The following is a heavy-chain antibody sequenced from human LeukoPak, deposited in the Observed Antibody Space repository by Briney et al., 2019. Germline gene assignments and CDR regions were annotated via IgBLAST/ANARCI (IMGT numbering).Heavy chain of an antibody. D-gene: IGHD2-2*03. Sequence: SETLSLTCAVSGASISSSNWWSWVRQPPGKGLEWIGEIYHSGSTNYNPSLKSRVTISVDKSKNQFSLKLSSVTAADTAVYYCARDVGYCSSTSCWKYNWFDPWGQGTLVTVSA. J-gene: IGHJ5*02. CDR1: GASISSSNW. CDR2: IYHSGST. CDR3: ARDVGYCSSTSCWKYNWFDP. V-gene: IGHV4-4*02.